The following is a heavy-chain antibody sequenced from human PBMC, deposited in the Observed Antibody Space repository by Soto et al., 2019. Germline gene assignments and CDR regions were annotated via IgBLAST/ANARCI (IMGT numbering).Heavy chain of an antibody. V-gene: IGHV4-34*01. D-gene: IGHD3-3*01. Sequence: TLSLTCAVYGGSFSGYYWTWIRQPPGKGLEWIGEINHSGSTNYNASLKSRVTISVDTSKNQFSLKLRSVIAADTAVYHCARYRRGFLDWRPCGGYYGMDVWGQGTTVTVSS. CDR2: INHSGST. J-gene: IGHJ6*02. CDR1: GGSFSGYY. CDR3: ARYRRGFLDWRPCGGYYGMDV.